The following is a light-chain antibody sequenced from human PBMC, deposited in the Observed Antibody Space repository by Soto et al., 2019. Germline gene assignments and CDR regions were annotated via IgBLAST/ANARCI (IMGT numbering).Light chain of an antibody. Sequence: DIQMTQSPSTLSASVGDRVTITCRASQSISSWFAWYQQKPGKAPNLLIFRASRLESGVPSRFSGSGSGTEFTLTISSLQPDDFATYYCQQYESYPGTFGQGTKVDIK. J-gene: IGKJ1*01. CDR1: QSISSW. CDR3: QQYESYPGT. V-gene: IGKV1-5*03. CDR2: RAS.